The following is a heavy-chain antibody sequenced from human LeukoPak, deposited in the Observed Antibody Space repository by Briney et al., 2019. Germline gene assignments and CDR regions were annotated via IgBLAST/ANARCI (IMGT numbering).Heavy chain of an antibody. J-gene: IGHJ6*02. CDR3: ARGEIYCSSTSCYAGYYGMDV. CDR1: GYTFTSYY. V-gene: IGHV1-3*01. Sequence: GSVKVSCKASGYTFTSYYMHWVRQAPGQRLEWMGWINVGNGNTKYSQKFQGRVTITRDTSASTAYMELSSLRSEDTAVYYCARGEIYCSSTSCYAGYYGMDVWGQGTTVTVSS. D-gene: IGHD2-2*01. CDR2: INVGNGNT.